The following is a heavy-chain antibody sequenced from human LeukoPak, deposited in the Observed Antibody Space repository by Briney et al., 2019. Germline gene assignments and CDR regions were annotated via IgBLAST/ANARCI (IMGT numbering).Heavy chain of an antibody. CDR1: GFTFSSYA. CDR2: ISGSGGST. Sequence: GGSLILSCAASGFTFSSYAMSWVRQAPGKGLEWVSAISGSGGSTYYADSVKGRFTISRDKSKNTLYLQMNSLRAEDTAVYYCAKDRGPRYYYDSSGFPDIWGQGTMVTVSS. J-gene: IGHJ3*02. D-gene: IGHD3-22*01. CDR3: AKDRGPRYYYDSSGFPDI. V-gene: IGHV3-23*01.